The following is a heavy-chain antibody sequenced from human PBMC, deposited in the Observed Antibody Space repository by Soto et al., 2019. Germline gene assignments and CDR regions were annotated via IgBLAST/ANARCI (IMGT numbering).Heavy chain of an antibody. J-gene: IGHJ6*03. CDR2: IYYSGST. CDR1: GGSISSDY. Sequence: PSETLSLTCTVSGGSISSDYWSWIRQPPGKGLEWTGYIYYSGSTKYNPSLKSRVTISVGTSKNQFSLRLSSVTAADTAVYYCARDRSSGYVSDYYYYYMDVWGKGTTVTVSS. D-gene: IGHD5-12*01. V-gene: IGHV4-59*01. CDR3: ARDRSSGYVSDYYYYYMDV.